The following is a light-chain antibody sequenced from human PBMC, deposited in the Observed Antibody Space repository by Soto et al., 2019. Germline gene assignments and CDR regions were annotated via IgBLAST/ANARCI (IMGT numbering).Light chain of an antibody. CDR2: GNN. Sequence: QSVLTQPPSVSGAPGQKVTISCTGSSSNIGAGYDVHWYQQLPGTAPKLLIYGNNNRPSGVPDRFSGYKSGTSASLAITGLQTEDEADYYCQSYGSSLMVFGGGTKVTVL. J-gene: IGLJ3*02. V-gene: IGLV1-40*01. CDR1: SSNIGAGYD. CDR3: QSYGSSLMV.